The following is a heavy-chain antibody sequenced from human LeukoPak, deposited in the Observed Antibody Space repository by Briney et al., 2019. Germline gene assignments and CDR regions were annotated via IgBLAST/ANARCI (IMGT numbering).Heavy chain of an antibody. CDR1: GGSFSGYY. CDR3: ARVSYGYGYYFDY. D-gene: IGHD5-18*01. V-gene: IGHV4-34*01. CDR2: INHSGST. J-gene: IGHJ4*02. Sequence: PSETLSLTCAVYGGSFSGYYWSWIRQPPGKGLEWIGEINHSGSTNYNPSLKSRVTMSVDTSKNQFSLKLSSVTAADTAVYYCARVSYGYGYYFDYWGQGTLVTVSS.